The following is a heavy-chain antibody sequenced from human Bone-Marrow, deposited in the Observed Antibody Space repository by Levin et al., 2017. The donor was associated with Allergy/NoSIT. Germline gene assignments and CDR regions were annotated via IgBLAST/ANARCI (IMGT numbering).Heavy chain of an antibody. Sequence: ASVKVSCKASGYTFSTYAVNWVRQAPGQGLEWMGWINTDTGNANYAQGFTGRFVFSLDTSGSTANLQISGLKPEDTAVYFCARGRLRINYYYYMDVWGEGTTVTVSS. CDR3: ARGRLRINYYYYMDV. J-gene: IGHJ6*03. D-gene: IGHD5-12*01. V-gene: IGHV7-4-1*02. CDR2: INTDTGNA. CDR1: GYTFSTYA.